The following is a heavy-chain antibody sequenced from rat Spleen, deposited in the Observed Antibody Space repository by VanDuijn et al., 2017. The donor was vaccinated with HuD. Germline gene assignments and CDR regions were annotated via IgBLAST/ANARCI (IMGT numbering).Heavy chain of an antibody. CDR1: GFTFSDYY. J-gene: IGHJ3*01. Sequence: EVQLVESGGGLVQPGRSLKLSCAASGFTFSDYYMAWVRQAPKKGLEWVASISYDGSSTYYRDSVKGRFTISRDNAKSTLYLQMDSLRSEDTATYYCARLAEGPFAYWGQGTLVTVSS. CDR3: ARLAEGPFAY. CDR2: ISYDGSST. D-gene: IGHD1-11*01. V-gene: IGHV5-7*01.